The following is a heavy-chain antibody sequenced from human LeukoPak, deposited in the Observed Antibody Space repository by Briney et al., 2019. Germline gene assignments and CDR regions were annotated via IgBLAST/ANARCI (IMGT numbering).Heavy chain of an antibody. CDR2: IYYSGST. CDR3: ARARITIFGVVIGYFDY. Sequence: PSXXLXXTCTVXGGSXSSYYWSWIRQPPGKGLEWIGYIYYSGSTNYNPSLKSRVNISVDTSKNQFSLKLSSVTAADTAVYYCARARITIFGVVIGYFDYWGQGTLVTVSS. V-gene: IGHV4-59*08. CDR1: GGSXSSYY. J-gene: IGHJ4*02. D-gene: IGHD3-3*01.